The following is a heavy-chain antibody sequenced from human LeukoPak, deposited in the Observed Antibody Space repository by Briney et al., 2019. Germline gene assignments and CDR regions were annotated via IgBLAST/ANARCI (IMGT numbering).Heavy chain of an antibody. V-gene: IGHV3-48*03. CDR2: ISSSAGTT. CDR3: ARQQQQLWYD. CDR1: GFTFSSYE. Sequence: GGSLRLSCAASGFTFSSYEMNWVRQAPGKGLEWVSYISSSAGTTYYADSVKGRFTISRDNAKNSLYLQMDSLRAEDTAVYFCARQQQQLWYDWGQGTLVTVSS. D-gene: IGHD5-18*01. J-gene: IGHJ4*02.